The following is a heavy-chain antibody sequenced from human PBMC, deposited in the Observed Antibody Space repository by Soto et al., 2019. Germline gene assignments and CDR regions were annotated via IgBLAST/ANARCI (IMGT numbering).Heavy chain of an antibody. Sequence: KQSQTLSLTCAISGDSVSSNSAAWNWIRQSPSRGLEWLGRTYYRSKWYNDYAVSVKSRITINPDTSKNQFSLQLNSVTPEDTAVYYCARGNLLKTSGYSGYDDNYYYGMDVWGQGTTVTVSS. CDR3: ARGNLLKTSGYSGYDDNYYYGMDV. CDR1: GDSVSSNSAA. D-gene: IGHD5-12*01. CDR2: TYYRSKWYN. V-gene: IGHV6-1*01. J-gene: IGHJ6*02.